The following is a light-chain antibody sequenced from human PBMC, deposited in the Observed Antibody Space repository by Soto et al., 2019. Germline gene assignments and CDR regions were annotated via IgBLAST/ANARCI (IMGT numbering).Light chain of an antibody. Sequence: QSALTQPASVSGSPGQSITISCTGSSSDVGSYNLVSWYQQHPGKAPKLVIYEVTNRPSGVSNRFSGSKSGNTASLTISGLQSEDEADYYCSSYRRGDNLLFGGGTKLTVL. CDR3: SSYRRGDNLL. CDR2: EVT. CDR1: SSDVGSYNL. V-gene: IGLV2-14*02. J-gene: IGLJ2*01.